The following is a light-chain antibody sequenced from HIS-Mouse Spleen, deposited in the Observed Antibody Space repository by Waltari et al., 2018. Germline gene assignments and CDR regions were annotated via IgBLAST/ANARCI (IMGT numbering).Light chain of an antibody. CDR1: ALPKKY. V-gene: IGLV3-10*01. CDR2: EDS. CDR3: YSTDSSGNHRV. J-gene: IGLJ2*01. Sequence: SYELTQPPSVSVSPGQTARITCSGDALPKKYAYWYQQKSGQAPVLVIYEDSKRPSGHPARFAGSRSGTMATLTISGAQVEDEADYYCYSTDSSGNHRVFGGGTKLTVL.